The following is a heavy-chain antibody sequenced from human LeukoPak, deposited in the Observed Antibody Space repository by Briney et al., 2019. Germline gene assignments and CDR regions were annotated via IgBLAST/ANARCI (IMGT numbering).Heavy chain of an antibody. CDR1: GYTFTSYY. J-gene: IGHJ4*02. CDR3: ARGANTAMVY. V-gene: IGHV1-46*01. Sequence: ASVTVSCKASGYTFTSYYMHWVRQAPGQGLEWMGIINPSGGSTSYAQKFQGRVTITRDTSTSTVYMGLSSLRSEDTAVYYCARGANTAMVYWGQGTLVTVSS. D-gene: IGHD5-18*01. CDR2: INPSGGST.